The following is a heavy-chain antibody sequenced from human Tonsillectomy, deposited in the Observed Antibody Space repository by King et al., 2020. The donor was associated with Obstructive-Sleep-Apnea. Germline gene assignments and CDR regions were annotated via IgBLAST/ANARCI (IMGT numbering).Heavy chain of an antibody. V-gene: IGHV4-31*03. J-gene: IGHJ4*02. CDR2: IYYSGNT. Sequence: QLQESGPGLVKPSQTLSLTCTVSGGSISSRGYYWSWIRQHPGKGLEWIGYIYYSGNTYYNPSLKSRLTISIDTSKNQFSLKLSSVTAADTAVYYCARSNYDILTGYYFDYWGQGTLVTVSS. CDR1: GGSISSRGYY. D-gene: IGHD3-9*01. CDR3: ARSNYDILTGYYFDY.